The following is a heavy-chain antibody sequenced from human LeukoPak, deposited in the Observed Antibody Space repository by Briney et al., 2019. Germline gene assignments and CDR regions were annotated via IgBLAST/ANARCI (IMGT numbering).Heavy chain of an antibody. CDR3: AKVVLYSLEPNYFDY. Sequence: GGSLRLSCAASGFTFSSYAMSWVRQAPGKGLEWVSAISGSGGSTYYADSVKGRFTISRDNSKNTLYLQMNSLRAEDTAVYYCAKVVLYSLEPNYFDYWAREPWSPSPQ. D-gene: IGHD2-15*01. CDR1: GFTFSSYA. CDR2: ISGSGGST. V-gene: IGHV3-23*01. J-gene: IGHJ4*02.